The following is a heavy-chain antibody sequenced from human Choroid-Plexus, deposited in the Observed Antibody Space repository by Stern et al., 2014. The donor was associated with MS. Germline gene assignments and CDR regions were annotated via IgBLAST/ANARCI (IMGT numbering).Heavy chain of an antibody. Sequence: QVQLQESGPGLVKPSQTLSLTCTVSAGSISSGGYYWTWIRQPPGKGLEWIGYIYYSGSTDYNPSLKSRVSILVDTSKNQFSLKLSSVTAADTAVYYCARGPPDYYDSSGYYSYWGQGTLVTVSS. D-gene: IGHD3-22*01. V-gene: IGHV4-31*03. CDR3: ARGPPDYYDSSGYYSY. CDR1: AGSISSGGYY. J-gene: IGHJ4*02. CDR2: IYYSGST.